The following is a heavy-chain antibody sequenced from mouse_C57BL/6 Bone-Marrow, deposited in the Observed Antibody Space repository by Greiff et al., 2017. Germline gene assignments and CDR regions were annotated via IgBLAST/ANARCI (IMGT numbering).Heavy chain of an antibody. CDR3: ARWAYYYGSTLDV. Sequence: EVQLQQSGAELVRPGASVKLSCTASGFNIKDDYMHWVKQRPEQGLEWIGWIDPENGDTEYASKFQGKATITADTSSNTAYLQLSSLTSEDSAVYYCARWAYYYGSTLDVWGTGTTVTVSS. CDR1: GFNIKDDY. J-gene: IGHJ1*03. CDR2: IDPENGDT. V-gene: IGHV14-4*01. D-gene: IGHD1-1*01.